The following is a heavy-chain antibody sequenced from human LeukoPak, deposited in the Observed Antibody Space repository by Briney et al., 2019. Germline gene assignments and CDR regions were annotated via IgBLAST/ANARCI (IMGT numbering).Heavy chain of an antibody. CDR2: IYTSGST. Sequence: PSETLSPTCTVSGGSISSYYWSWIRQPAGKGLEWIGRIYTSGSTNYNPSLKSRVTMSVDTSKSQFSLKLNYMTAADTALYYCARGYYGGAVDSWGQGILVIVSS. V-gene: IGHV4-4*07. CDR1: GGSISSYY. D-gene: IGHD3-16*01. CDR3: ARGYYGGAVDS. J-gene: IGHJ4*02.